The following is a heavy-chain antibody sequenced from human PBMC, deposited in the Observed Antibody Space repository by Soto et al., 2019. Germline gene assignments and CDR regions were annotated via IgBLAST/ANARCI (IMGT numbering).Heavy chain of an antibody. V-gene: IGHV3-30*18. CDR1: GFTFSSYG. CDR2: ISYDGSNK. CDR3: AKSDEVGGKEMRVPFDD. J-gene: IGHJ4*02. Sequence: QVQLVESGGGVVQPGRSLRLSCAASGFTFSSYGMHWVRQAPGKGLEWVAVISYDGSNKYYADSVKGRFTISRDNSKNTMYLQMNSLRAEDTAVYYCAKSDEVGGKEMRVPFDDWGQGTLVTVSS. D-gene: IGHD6-19*01.